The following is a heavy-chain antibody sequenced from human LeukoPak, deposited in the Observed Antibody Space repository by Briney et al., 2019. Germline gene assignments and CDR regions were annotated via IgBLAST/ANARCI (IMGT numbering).Heavy chain of an antibody. V-gene: IGHV3-30*03. Sequence: PGGSLRLSCAASGFIFSDYGMHWVRQAPGKGLEWVAVISYDGSNKYYVDSVKGRFTISRDSSKNTLYLQMNSLRAEDTAVYYCARDIIAVAGTGYYYGMDVWGQGTTVTVSS. D-gene: IGHD6-19*01. CDR1: GFIFSDYG. CDR3: ARDIIAVAGTGYYYGMDV. J-gene: IGHJ6*02. CDR2: ISYDGSNK.